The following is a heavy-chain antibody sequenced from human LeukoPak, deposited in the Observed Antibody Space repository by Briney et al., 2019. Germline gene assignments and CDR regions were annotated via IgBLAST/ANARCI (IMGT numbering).Heavy chain of an antibody. CDR3: ARFPMVRGDSHYYYYYMDV. V-gene: IGHV5-51*01. D-gene: IGHD3-10*01. CDR2: IYPGDSDT. Sequence: GESLKISCKGSGYSFTSYWIGWVRQMPGKGREWMGIIYPGDSDTRYSPSFQGQVTISADKSISTAYLQWSSLKASDTAMYYCARFPMVRGDSHYYYYYMDVWGKGTTVTISS. J-gene: IGHJ6*03. CDR1: GYSFTSYW.